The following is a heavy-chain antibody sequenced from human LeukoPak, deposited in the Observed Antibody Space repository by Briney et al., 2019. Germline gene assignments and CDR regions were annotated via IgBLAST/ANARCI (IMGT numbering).Heavy chain of an antibody. J-gene: IGHJ3*02. CDR3: ARPLTDGAFDI. V-gene: IGHV4-59*01. D-gene: IGHD3-16*01. Sequence: SKTLSLTCTVSGGSISSYYGSWIRQPPGKGLEWIGYIYYSGSTNYNPSLKSRVTISVDTSKNQFSLKLSSVTAADTAVYYCARPLTDGAFDIWGQGTMVTVSS. CDR1: GGSISSYY. CDR2: IYYSGST.